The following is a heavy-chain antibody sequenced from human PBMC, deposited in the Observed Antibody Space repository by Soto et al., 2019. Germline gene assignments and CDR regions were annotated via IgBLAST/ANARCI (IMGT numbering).Heavy chain of an antibody. Sequence: KPSETLSLTCTVSGGSISSYYWSWIRQPPGKGLEWIGYIYYSGSTNYNPSLKSRVTISVDTSKNQFSLKLSSVTAADTAVYYCARNKGSPRGYYYYGMDVWGQGTTVTVSS. CDR1: GGSISSYY. V-gene: IGHV4-59*01. J-gene: IGHJ6*02. CDR2: IYYSGST. CDR3: ARNKGSPRGYYYYGMDV. D-gene: IGHD3-10*01.